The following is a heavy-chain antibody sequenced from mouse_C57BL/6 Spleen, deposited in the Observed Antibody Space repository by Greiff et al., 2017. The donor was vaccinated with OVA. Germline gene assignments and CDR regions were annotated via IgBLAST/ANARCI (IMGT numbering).Heavy chain of an antibody. Sequence: QVQLQQSGAELVKPGASVKISCKASGYAFRSYWMNWVKQRPGKGLEWIGQIYPGDGDTNYNGKFKGKATLTADKSSSTAYMQLSSLTSEDSAVYFCARSVSDWYFDVWGTGTTVTVSS. D-gene: IGHD3-2*02. CDR2: IYPGDGDT. CDR3: ARSVSDWYFDV. V-gene: IGHV1-80*01. J-gene: IGHJ1*03. CDR1: GYAFRSYW.